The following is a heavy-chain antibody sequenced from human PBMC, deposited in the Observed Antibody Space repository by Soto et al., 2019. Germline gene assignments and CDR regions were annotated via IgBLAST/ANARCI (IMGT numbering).Heavy chain of an antibody. CDR1: GGYLSSSRYY. CDR3: AIHGRWRYSRSSGDGREG. V-gene: IGHV4-39*01. Sequence: SATKPLTGPASGGYLSSSRYYWGGIRTPPGKGLEWIGSIYYSGSTYYNPSLKSRVTISVDTSKNQFSLKLSSVTAADTAVYYCAIHGRWRYSRSSGDGREGWGQGPLVTVS. D-gene: IGHD6-6*01. J-gene: IGHJ4*03. CDR2: IYYSGST.